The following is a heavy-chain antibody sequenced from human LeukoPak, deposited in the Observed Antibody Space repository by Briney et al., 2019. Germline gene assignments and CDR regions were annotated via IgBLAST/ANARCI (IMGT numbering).Heavy chain of an antibody. Sequence: GGSLRLSCVVSGFTFSSYSMNWVRQAPGKGLEWVSYISRSSSTIYYADSVKGRFTISRDNAKNSLYLQMNSLRDEDTAVYYCAREVAATNKDWGQGTLVTVSS. CDR3: AREVAATNKD. CDR2: ISRSSSTI. V-gene: IGHV3-48*02. D-gene: IGHD6-13*01. CDR1: GFTFSSYS. J-gene: IGHJ4*02.